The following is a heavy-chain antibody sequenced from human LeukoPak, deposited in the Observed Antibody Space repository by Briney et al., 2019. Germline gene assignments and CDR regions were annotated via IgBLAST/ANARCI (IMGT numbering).Heavy chain of an antibody. CDR3: ARVDTVMAYYFDL. CDR1: GFSVSSNY. V-gene: IGHV3-53*04. CDR2: IYSGGTT. J-gene: IGHJ4*02. Sequence: GGSLRLSCAASGFSVSSNYMTWVRQAPGKGLEWVSTIYSGGTTYYADSVIGRFTISRHNSRNTLYLQMNSLRAEDTAVYYCARVDTVMAYYFDLWGQGTLVTVSS. D-gene: IGHD5-18*01.